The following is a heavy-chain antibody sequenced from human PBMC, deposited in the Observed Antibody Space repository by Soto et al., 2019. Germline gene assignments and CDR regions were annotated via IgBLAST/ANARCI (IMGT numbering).Heavy chain of an antibody. Sequence: GESLKISCKGSGYSFTDYWIGWVRQLPGKGLEWMGIIYPGDSDTIYSPSFQGQVTISADKSISIAYLQMNSLKTEDTAVYYCTRSLKEWELPWFDPWGQGTLVTVSS. CDR1: GYSFTDYW. CDR2: IYPGDSDT. V-gene: IGHV5-51*01. J-gene: IGHJ5*02. CDR3: TRSLKEWELPWFDP. D-gene: IGHD1-26*01.